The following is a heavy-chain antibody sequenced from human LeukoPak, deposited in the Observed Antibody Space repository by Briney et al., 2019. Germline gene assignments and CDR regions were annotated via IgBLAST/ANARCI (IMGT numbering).Heavy chain of an antibody. Sequence: PGGSLRLSCAASGFTFSSYSMNWVRQAPGKGLEWVSSISISSSYIYYADSVKGRFTISRDSAKNSLYLQMNSLRAEDTAVYYCAREIAVAGTRGDYWGQGTLVTVSS. D-gene: IGHD6-19*01. CDR1: GFTFSSYS. V-gene: IGHV3-21*01. CDR2: ISISSSYI. CDR3: AREIAVAGTRGDY. J-gene: IGHJ4*02.